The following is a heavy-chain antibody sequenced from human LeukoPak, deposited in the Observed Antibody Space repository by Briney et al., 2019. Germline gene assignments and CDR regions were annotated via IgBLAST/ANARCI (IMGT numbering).Heavy chain of an antibody. Sequence: SETLSLTCTVSGGPIGSYFWIWIRQPPGKGREGVEYIYYSGSINYHLSLKSRVTISVDTSRNQFSLKLSSVTAADTAVYYCAREQDSSGYYNDAFDIWGQGTMVTVSS. CDR3: AREQDSSGYYNDAFDI. D-gene: IGHD3-22*01. CDR1: GGPIGSYF. CDR2: IYYSGSI. J-gene: IGHJ3*02. V-gene: IGHV4-59*01.